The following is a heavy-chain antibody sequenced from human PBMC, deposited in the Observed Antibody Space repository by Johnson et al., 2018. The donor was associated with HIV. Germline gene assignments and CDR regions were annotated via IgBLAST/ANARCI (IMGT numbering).Heavy chain of an antibody. V-gene: IGHV3-30*03. CDR2: ISYDGSNK. Sequence: QVQVVESGGGVVQPGRSLRLSCAASGFTFTTYGMHWVRQAPGKGLEWVAFISYDGSNKYYADSVKGRFTISRDNSKNTLYLQMNSLRAEDTAVYYCARVGYSSSWYLGAFDIWGQGTMVTVSS. D-gene: IGHD6-13*01. CDR1: GFTFTTYG. CDR3: ARVGYSSSWYLGAFDI. J-gene: IGHJ3*02.